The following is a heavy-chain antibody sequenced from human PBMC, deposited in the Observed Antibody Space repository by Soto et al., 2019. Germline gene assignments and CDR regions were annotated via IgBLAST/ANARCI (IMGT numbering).Heavy chain of an antibody. V-gene: IGHV3-23*01. J-gene: IGHJ4*02. CDR3: ARVDGSSWHQADY. D-gene: IGHD6-13*01. Sequence: GGSLRLSCAASRFIFSTYAMSWVRQAPGKGLEWVSGISGGGDSTYYADSVKGRFTISRDNSKNTLYLLMNSLRAEDTAEYYCARVDGSSWHQADYWGQGTLVTVSS. CDR2: ISGGGDST. CDR1: RFIFSTYA.